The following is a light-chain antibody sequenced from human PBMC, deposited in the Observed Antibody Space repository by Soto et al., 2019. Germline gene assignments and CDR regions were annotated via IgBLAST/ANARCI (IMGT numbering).Light chain of an antibody. J-gene: IGKJ5*01. V-gene: IGKV1-39*01. CDR3: QQSYSNPIT. CDR1: QTITRY. Sequence: IQMTLSPSSLSANVGDRVTITCRASQTITRYLNWYQQKPGKAPKLLIYGASSLESGVSSRFSGSGSGTDFTLTISSLQPEDFATYYCQQSYSNPITFGQGTRLEIK. CDR2: GAS.